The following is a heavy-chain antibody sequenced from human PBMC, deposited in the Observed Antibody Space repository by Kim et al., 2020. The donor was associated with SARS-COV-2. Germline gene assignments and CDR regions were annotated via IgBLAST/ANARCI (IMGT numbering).Heavy chain of an antibody. CDR2: ISSSSGKI. CDR3: PRDRSLGSTLYYYFDY. Sequence: GGSLRLSCAASGFTFSNYAINWVRQAPGKGLEWVSYISSSSGKIDYADSVKGRFTISRDNAKNSVYLQMNSLRDEDTAVYYCPRDRSLGSTLYYYFDYWGQGALVAVSS. J-gene: IGHJ4*02. CDR1: GFTFSNYA. V-gene: IGHV3-48*02. D-gene: IGHD6-13*01.